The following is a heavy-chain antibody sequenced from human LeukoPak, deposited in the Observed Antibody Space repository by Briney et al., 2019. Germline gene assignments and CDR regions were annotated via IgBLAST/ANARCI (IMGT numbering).Heavy chain of an antibody. J-gene: IGHJ6*02. CDR3: ARHGLAPSDYPHYYYYGMDV. V-gene: IGHV5-51*01. CDR2: IYPGDSDT. Sequence: GESLKISCKGSGYSFTSYWIGWVRQMPGKGLEWMGIIYPGDSDTRYSPSFQGQVTISADKSISTAYLQWSSLKASDTAMYYCARHGLAPSDYPHYYYYGMDVWGQGTTVTVSS. D-gene: IGHD3-10*01. CDR1: GYSFTSYW.